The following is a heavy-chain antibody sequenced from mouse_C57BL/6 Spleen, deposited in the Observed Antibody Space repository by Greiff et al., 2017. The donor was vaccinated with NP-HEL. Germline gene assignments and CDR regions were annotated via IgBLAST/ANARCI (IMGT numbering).Heavy chain of an antibody. J-gene: IGHJ1*03. CDR3: ARKSYDGYLWYFDV. CDR2: IWTGGGT. Sequence: VQVVESGPGLVAPSQSLSITCTVSGFSLTSYAISWVRQPPGKGLEWLGVIWTGGGTNYNSALKSRLSISKDNSKSQVFLKMNSLQTDDTARYYCARKSYDGYLWYFDVWGTGTTVTVSS. V-gene: IGHV2-9-1*01. CDR1: GFSLTSYA. D-gene: IGHD2-3*01.